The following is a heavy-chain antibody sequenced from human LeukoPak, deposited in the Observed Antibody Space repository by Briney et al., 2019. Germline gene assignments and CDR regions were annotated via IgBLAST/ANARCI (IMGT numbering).Heavy chain of an antibody. J-gene: IGHJ4*02. CDR1: SGSISSGGYY. D-gene: IGHD4-17*01. Sequence: SETLSLTCTVSSGSISSGGYYWSWIRQHPGKGLEWIGYIYYSGSTYYNPSLKSRVTISVDRSKNQFSLKLSSVTAADTAVYYCARADGDYYLDYWGQGTLVTVSS. CDR2: IYYSGST. CDR3: ARADGDYYLDY. V-gene: IGHV4-31*03.